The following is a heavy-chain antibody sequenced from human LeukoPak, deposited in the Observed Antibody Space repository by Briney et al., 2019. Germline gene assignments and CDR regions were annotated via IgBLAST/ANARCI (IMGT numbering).Heavy chain of an antibody. V-gene: IGHV3-21*01. CDR1: GFTFSSYA. Sequence: GGSLRLSCSSSGFTFSSYAMSWVRQAPGKGLEWVSSISSSSTYIYYADSVKGRFTISRDNAKNSLYLQMNSLRAEDTAVFYCARDLDLFDYWGQGTLVTASS. CDR2: ISSSSTYI. J-gene: IGHJ4*02. CDR3: ARDLDLFDY.